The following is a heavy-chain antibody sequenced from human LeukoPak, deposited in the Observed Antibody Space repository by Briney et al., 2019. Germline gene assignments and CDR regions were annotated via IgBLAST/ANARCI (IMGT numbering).Heavy chain of an antibody. D-gene: IGHD3/OR15-3a*01. V-gene: IGHV4-34*01. J-gene: IGHJ3*02. CDR2: INHSGST. Sequence: SETLSFTCAVYGGSFSGYYWSWIRQPPGKGLEWIGEINHSGSTNYNPSLKSRVTISVDTSKNQFSLKLSSVTAADTAVYYCASTRGDWLLDAFDIWGQGTMVTVSS. CDR3: ASTRGDWLLDAFDI. CDR1: GGSFSGYY.